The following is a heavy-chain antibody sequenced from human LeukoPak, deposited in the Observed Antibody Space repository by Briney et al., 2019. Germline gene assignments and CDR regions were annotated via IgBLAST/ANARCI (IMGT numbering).Heavy chain of an antibody. V-gene: IGHV3-7*03. D-gene: IGHD3-10*01. Sequence: SGGSLRLSCTASGFIFSSYWMRWVRQAPGKGLEWVANIKKDGSETFYVDSVKGRFTISRDNAKNSLFLQMNSLRADDTAVYFCARDGAARGSGSFGDWGQGTLVSVSS. CDR2: IKKDGSET. J-gene: IGHJ4*02. CDR1: GFIFSSYW. CDR3: ARDGAARGSGSFGD.